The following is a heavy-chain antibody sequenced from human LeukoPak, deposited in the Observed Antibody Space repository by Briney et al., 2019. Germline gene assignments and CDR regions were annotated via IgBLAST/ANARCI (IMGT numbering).Heavy chain of an antibody. CDR3: TRGLATANSRYFDY. CDR1: GYTFTAYY. J-gene: IGHJ4*02. V-gene: IGHV1-2*02. CDR2: MNPNSGDT. D-gene: IGHD5-12*01. Sequence: ASVKVSCKASGYTFTAYYIYWVRQAPGQGLEWMGWMNPNSGDTNYAQKFQGRVTMTRDTSINTAYMELSRLRSDDTAVYYCTRGLATANSRYFDYWGQGTLVTVSS.